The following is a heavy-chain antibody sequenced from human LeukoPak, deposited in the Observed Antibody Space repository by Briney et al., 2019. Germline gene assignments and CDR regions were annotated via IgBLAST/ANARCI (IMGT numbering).Heavy chain of an antibody. CDR3: AREQAGSGYYRSFDY. CDR2: IYTSGST. D-gene: IGHD3-3*01. CDR1: GDSMSSYY. Sequence: SETLSLTCTVSGDSMSSYYWSWLRQPAGKGLEWLGRIYTSGSTNYNPSLKSRVTMSVDTSKNQFSLKLSSVTAADTAVYYCAREQAGSGYYRSFDYWGQGTLVTVSS. J-gene: IGHJ4*02. V-gene: IGHV4-4*07.